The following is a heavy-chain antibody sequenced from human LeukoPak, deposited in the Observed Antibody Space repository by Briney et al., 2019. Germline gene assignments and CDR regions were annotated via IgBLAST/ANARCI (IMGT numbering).Heavy chain of an antibody. CDR2: IYSSGST. CDR1: GGSVSSGSYY. V-gene: IGHV4-61*10. D-gene: IGHD4/OR15-4a*01. J-gene: IGHJ5*02. CDR3: ARDRGANWKYSIWAYLDP. Sequence: PSETLSLTCTVSGGSVSSGSYYWSWIRQPAGKGLEWVGRIYSSGSTNYHPSLKSRVTMSVDTSKNQFSLKLRYVTAADTAVYYCARDRGANWKYSIWAYLDPWGQGTPVTVSS.